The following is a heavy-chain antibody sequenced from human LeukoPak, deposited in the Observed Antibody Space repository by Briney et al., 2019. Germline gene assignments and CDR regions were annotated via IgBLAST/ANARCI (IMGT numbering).Heavy chain of an antibody. J-gene: IGHJ5*02. CDR3: AHSGPLGYCSSTSCYLWDP. Sequence: SDPTLVNPTQTLTLTCTFSGFSLSTSGVGVGWIRQPPGKALEWLALIYWDDDKRYSPSLKSRLTITKDTSKNQVVLTMTNMDPVDTATYYCAHSGPLGYCSSTSCYLWDPWGQGTLVTVSS. D-gene: IGHD2-2*01. CDR1: GFSLSTSGVG. CDR2: IYWDDDK. V-gene: IGHV2-5*02.